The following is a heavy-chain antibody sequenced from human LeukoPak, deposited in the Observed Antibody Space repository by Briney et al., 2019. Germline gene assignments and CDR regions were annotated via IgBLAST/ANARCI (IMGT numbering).Heavy chain of an antibody. D-gene: IGHD3-10*01. CDR2: FYHSGVS. Sequence: PSETLSLTCTVSGGSISSGGYYWNWIRQPPGKGLEWIGYFYHSGVSYYNPSLKSRVTISVDTSKNQFSLKLSSVTAADTAVYYCARGDYYGSGGRYFDYWGQGTLVTVSS. V-gene: IGHV4-30-2*01. CDR3: ARGDYYGSGGRYFDY. J-gene: IGHJ4*02. CDR1: GGSISSGGYY.